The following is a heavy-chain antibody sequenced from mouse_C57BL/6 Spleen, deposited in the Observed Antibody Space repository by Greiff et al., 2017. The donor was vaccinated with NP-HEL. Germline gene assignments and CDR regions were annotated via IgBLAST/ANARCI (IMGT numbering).Heavy chain of an antibody. J-gene: IGHJ4*01. D-gene: IGHD1-1*01. CDR3: ARQGETTVVDEPSAMDY. V-gene: IGHV5-6*01. CDR1: GFTFSSYG. CDR2: ISSGGSYT. Sequence: EVMLVESGGDLVKPGGSLKLSCAASGFTFSSYGMSWVRQTPDKRLEWVATISSGGSYTYYPDSVTGRFTISRDNATNTLYLQMSSLKSEDTAMYYGARQGETTVVDEPSAMDYWGQGTSVTVSS.